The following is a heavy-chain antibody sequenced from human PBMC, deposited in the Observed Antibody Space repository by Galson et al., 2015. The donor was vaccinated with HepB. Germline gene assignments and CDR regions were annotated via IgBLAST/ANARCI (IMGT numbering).Heavy chain of an antibody. CDR3: AGGSGWTTLDY. V-gene: IGHV4-61*02. CDR2: MYNGGST. J-gene: IGHJ4*02. Sequence: TLSLTCTVSGGSISTSNYYWSWTRQPAGKGLEWIGRMYNGGSTNYNPSLKSRVTMSADTSKNQFSLKLTSVTAADTAVYYCAGGSGWTTLDYWGQGTLVTVSS. D-gene: IGHD6-19*01. CDR1: GGSISTSNYY.